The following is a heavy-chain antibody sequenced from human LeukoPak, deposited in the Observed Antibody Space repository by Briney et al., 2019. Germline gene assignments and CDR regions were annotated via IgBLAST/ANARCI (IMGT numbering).Heavy chain of an antibody. CDR1: GGTFSSYA. CDR3: AREKVDKYYYYGMDV. V-gene: IGHV1-18*01. CDR2: ISAYNGNT. J-gene: IGHJ6*02. D-gene: IGHD1-26*01. Sequence: ASVKVSCKASGGTFSSYAISWVRQAPGQGLEWMGWISAYNGNTNYAQKLQGRVTMTTDTSTSTAYMELRSLRSDDTAVYYCAREKVDKYYYYGMDVWGQGTTVTVSS.